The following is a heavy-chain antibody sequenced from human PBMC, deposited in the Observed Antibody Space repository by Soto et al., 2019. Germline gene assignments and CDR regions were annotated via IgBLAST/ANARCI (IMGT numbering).Heavy chain of an antibody. J-gene: IGHJ4*02. V-gene: IGHV1-3*01. Sequence: QVQLVQSGAEVKKPGASVKVSCKASGYTFTSYAMHWVRQAPGQRLEWMGWINAGNGNTKYSQKFQGRVTITRDTSASTAYMELSSLRFEVTAVYYCSPSRRIAVAGSIDYWGQGTLVTVSS. CDR3: SPSRRIAVAGSIDY. CDR2: INAGNGNT. CDR1: GYTFTSYA. D-gene: IGHD6-19*01.